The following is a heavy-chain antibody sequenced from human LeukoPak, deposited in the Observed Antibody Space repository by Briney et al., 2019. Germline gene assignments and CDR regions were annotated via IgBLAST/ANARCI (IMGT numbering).Heavy chain of an antibody. CDR2: IYPGDSDT. J-gene: IGHJ6*03. CDR3: ARRGSGQTPGYYYYMDV. Sequence: GESLKISCKGSGYSFTSYWIGWVRQMPGKGLEWMGIIYPGDSDTRYSPSFQGQATISADKSISTAYLQWSSLKASDTAMYYCARRGSGQTPGYYYYMDVWGKGTTVTVSS. D-gene: IGHD3-3*01. V-gene: IGHV5-51*01. CDR1: GYSFTSYW.